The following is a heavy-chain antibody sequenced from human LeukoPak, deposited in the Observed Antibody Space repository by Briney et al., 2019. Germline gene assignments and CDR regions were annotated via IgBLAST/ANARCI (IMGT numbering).Heavy chain of an antibody. V-gene: IGHV4-59*11. D-gene: IGHD2-15*01. CDR1: GGSISSHY. CDR2: IYYSGST. CDR3: ARDVAARYCSGGSCSRDHYYYGMDV. J-gene: IGHJ6*02. Sequence: SETLSLTCTVSGGSISSHYWSWIRQPPGKGLERIGYIYYSGSTNYNPSLKSRVTISVDTSKNQFSLKLSSVTAADTAVYYCARDVAARYCSGGSCSRDHYYYGMDVWGQGTTVTVSS.